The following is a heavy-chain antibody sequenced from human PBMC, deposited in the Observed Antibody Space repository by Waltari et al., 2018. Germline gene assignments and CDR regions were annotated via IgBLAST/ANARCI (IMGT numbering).Heavy chain of an antibody. CDR1: GYTFTSYA. V-gene: IGHV1-3*01. J-gene: IGHJ6*02. CDR2: INAGNGNT. Sequence: QVQLVQSGAEVKKPGASVKVSCKASGYTFTSYAMHWVRQAPGQRLEWMGWINAGNGNTKYSQKFQGRVTITRDTSASTAYMELSSLRSEDTAVYYCARDPQKYYDFWSGYHYYYYGMDVWGQGTTVTVSS. D-gene: IGHD3-3*01. CDR3: ARDPQKYYDFWSGYHYYYYGMDV.